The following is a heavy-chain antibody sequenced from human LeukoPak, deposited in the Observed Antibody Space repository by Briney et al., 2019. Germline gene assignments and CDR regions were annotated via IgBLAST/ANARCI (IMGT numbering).Heavy chain of an antibody. Sequence: GGSLRLSCAASGFTFSSHLMHWVRQAPGKGLVWVSRISSDGTYTNYADSVRGRFTISRDNAKNSLYLQMNSLRAEDTAVYYCARDSIVGAALDYWGQGTLVTVSS. D-gene: IGHD1-26*01. J-gene: IGHJ4*02. CDR1: GFTFSSHL. V-gene: IGHV3-74*01. CDR2: ISSDGTYT. CDR3: ARDSIVGAALDY.